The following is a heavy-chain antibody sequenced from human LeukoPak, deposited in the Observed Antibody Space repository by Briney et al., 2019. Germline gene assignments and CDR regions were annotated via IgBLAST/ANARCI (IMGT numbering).Heavy chain of an antibody. J-gene: IGHJ4*02. CDR2: IKTDGSET. V-gene: IGHV3-7*03. CDR3: VKNDGWFHLAQ. CDR1: GLIFSDAW. D-gene: IGHD6-19*01. Sequence: GGSLRLSCAASGLIFSDAWMDWVRQAPGKGLEWVGHIKTDGSETYYLDSLKGRISISRDNTNNALYLQMNSLRVEDTAIYYCVKNDGWFHLAQWGQGTLVTVSS.